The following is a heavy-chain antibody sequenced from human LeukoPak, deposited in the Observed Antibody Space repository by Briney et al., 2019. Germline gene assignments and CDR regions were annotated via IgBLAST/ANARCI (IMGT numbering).Heavy chain of an antibody. J-gene: IGHJ4*02. CDR1: GFTFNTYT. CDR3: AKGTERYREVSSFDS. D-gene: IGHD3-10*01. CDR2: ISGRGDGT. Sequence: PGGSLRLSCAASGFTFNTYTMNWVRQAPGQGLEWVSAISGRGDGTYYADFLKGRFTISRGNSKNTLFLQMNSLRVDDTATYYCAKGTERYREVSSFDSWGRGTLVAVSS. V-gene: IGHV3-23*01.